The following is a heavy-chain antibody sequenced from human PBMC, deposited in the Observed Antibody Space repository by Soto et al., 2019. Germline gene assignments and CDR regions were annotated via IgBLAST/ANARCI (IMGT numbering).Heavy chain of an antibody. CDR3: ARDLGGPDY. V-gene: IGHV3-74*03. CDR1: GFSLSPYW. D-gene: IGHD3-16*01. J-gene: IGHJ4*02. Sequence: PGGSLRLSCAASGFSLSPYWMHWVRQGPGRGLEWVARLSSDGFGAAYADSVKGRFFISRDIARNTLSLQMNSLRADDTAVYSCARDLGGPDYWGRGTSVTVSS. CDR2: LSSDGFGA.